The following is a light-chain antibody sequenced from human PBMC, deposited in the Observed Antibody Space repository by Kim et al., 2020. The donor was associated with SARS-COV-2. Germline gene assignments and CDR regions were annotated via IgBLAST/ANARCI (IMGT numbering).Light chain of an antibody. V-gene: IGKV1-5*03. CDR2: KAS. CDR3: HQYDSHSYS. Sequence: SASVGDRVTITCRASQTISTWLAWYQHKPGKAPKLLIYKASSLESGVPLRFSGSVSGTEFSLTISSLQPDDFATYYCHQYDSHSYSFGQGTKLEIK. CDR1: QTISTW. J-gene: IGKJ2*01.